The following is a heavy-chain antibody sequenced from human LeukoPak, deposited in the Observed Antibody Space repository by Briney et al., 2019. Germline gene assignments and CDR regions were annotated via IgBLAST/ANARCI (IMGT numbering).Heavy chain of an antibody. V-gene: IGHV4-59*08. D-gene: IGHD6-13*01. J-gene: IGHJ4*02. CDR2: ISDIGSI. CDR1: GGSISSYY. CDR3: ARQPAVAAAGNYFDY. Sequence: SETLFLTCTVSGGSISSYYWSWIRQPPGKGLEWIAYISDIGSINYNPSLKSRVTISLDTSKNQFSLRLSSVTAADTTLYYCARQPAVAAAGNYFDYWGQGILVTVSS.